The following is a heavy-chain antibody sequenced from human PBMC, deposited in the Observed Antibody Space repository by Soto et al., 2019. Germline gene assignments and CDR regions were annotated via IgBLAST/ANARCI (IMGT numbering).Heavy chain of an antibody. Sequence: SETLSLTCTVSGGSITSGIFYWGWFRHSPGKVLDWIGSIYYSGIVFYNPSLESRVTISADVSRDQFSLKLTSVTAADTAVYYCARHGTALTAVNWFVSWGHGTLVTVSS. V-gene: IGHV4-39*01. D-gene: IGHD2-21*02. J-gene: IGHJ5*01. CDR3: ARHGTALTAVNWFVS. CDR1: GGSITSGIFY. CDR2: IYYSGIV.